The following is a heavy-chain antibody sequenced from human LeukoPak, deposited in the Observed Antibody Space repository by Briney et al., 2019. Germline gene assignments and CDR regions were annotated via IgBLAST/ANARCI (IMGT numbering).Heavy chain of an antibody. CDR2: ISESGAIT. J-gene: IGHJ4*02. Sequence: GGSLRLSCAASGFTFSSYAMNWVRQAPGKGLKWVSGISESGAITHYADSVKGQFTISRDNSKTTVFLQMNSLRAEDTAVYYCAVSVRFERVWHYFNNWGQGTQVTVSS. V-gene: IGHV3-23*01. CDR3: AVSVRFERVWHYFNN. CDR1: GFTFSSYA. D-gene: IGHD3-9*01.